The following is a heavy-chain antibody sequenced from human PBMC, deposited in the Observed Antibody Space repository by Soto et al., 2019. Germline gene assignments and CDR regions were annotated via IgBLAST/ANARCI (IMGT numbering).Heavy chain of an antibody. CDR3: ASSYDSRQSAYYYYGMDV. D-gene: IGHD3-22*01. J-gene: IGHJ6*02. Sequence: QLQLQESGPGLVKPSETLSLTCTVSGGSISSSSYYWGWIRQPPGKGLEWIGSIYYSGSTYYNPSLKSRVTISVDTSKNQFSLKLSSVTAADTAVYYCASSYDSRQSAYYYYGMDVWGQGTTVTVSS. CDR1: GGSISSSSYY. V-gene: IGHV4-39*01. CDR2: IYYSGST.